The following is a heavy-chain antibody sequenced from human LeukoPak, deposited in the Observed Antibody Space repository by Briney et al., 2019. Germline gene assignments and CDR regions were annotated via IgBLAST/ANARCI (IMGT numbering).Heavy chain of an antibody. CDR1: GFTFSSYG. V-gene: IGHV3-30*18. CDR3: AKVGEAYQLLFMYFDL. CDR2: XSYDGSNK. D-gene: IGHD2-2*01. J-gene: IGHJ2*01. Sequence: GRSLRLSCAASGFTFSSYGMHWVRQAPGKGLEXXXXXSYDGSNKYYADSVKGRFTISRDNSKNTLYLQMNSLRAEDTAVYYCAKVGEAYQLLFMYFDLWGRGTLVTVSS.